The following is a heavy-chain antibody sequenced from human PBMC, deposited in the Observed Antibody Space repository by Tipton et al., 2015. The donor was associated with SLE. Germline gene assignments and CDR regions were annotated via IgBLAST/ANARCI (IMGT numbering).Heavy chain of an antibody. J-gene: IGHJ5*02. CDR3: AREGGLGSWFDP. Sequence: TLSLTCTVSGGSISSYYWSWIRQPPGKGLEWIGRIYTSGSTNYNPSLRRRVTISIDTSKNQFSLKLSSVTAADTAVYYCAREGGLGSWFDPWSQGTLVTVSS. D-gene: IGHD3/OR15-3a*01. CDR1: GGSISSYY. V-gene: IGHV4-4*08. CDR2: IYTSGST.